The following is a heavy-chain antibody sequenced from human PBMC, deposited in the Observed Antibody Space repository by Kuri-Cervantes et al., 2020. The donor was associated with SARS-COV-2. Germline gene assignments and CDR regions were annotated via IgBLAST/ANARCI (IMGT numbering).Heavy chain of an antibody. V-gene: IGHV1-46*03. CDR2: INPSGGST. D-gene: IGHD6-13*01. Sequence: ASVKVSCKASGYTFTSYYMHWVRQAPGQGLEWMGIINPSGGSTSYAQKFQGRVTMTRDTSTSTVYMELSSLRSEDTAVYYCAREARAVGYSSSWYYYYYYMDVWSKGTTVTVSS. J-gene: IGHJ6*03. CDR1: GYTFTSYY. CDR3: AREARAVGYSSSWYYYYYYMDV.